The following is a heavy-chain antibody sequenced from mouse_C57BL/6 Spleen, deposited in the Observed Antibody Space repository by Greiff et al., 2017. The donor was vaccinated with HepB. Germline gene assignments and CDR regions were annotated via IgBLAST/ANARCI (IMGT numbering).Heavy chain of an antibody. J-gene: IGHJ2*01. CDR1: GYTFTSYW. Sequence: QVQLQQPGAELVKPGASVKLSCKASGYTFTSYWMQWVKQRPGQGLEWIGEIDPSDSYTNYNQKFKGKATLTVDTSSSSAYMQLSSLTSEDSAVYYCARGDYGNREDYWGQGTTLTVSS. CDR3: ARGDYGNREDY. V-gene: IGHV1-50*01. CDR2: IDPSDSYT. D-gene: IGHD1-2*01.